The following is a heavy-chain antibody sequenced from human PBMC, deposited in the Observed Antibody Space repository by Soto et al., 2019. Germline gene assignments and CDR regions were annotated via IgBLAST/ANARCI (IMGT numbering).Heavy chain of an antibody. CDR3: ARGLLGYDFWSGGLTTDY. CDR1: GYTFTSYG. J-gene: IGHJ4*02. Sequence: ASVKVSCKASGYTFTSYGISWVRQAPGQGLEWMGWISAYNGNTNYAQKLQGRVTMTTDTSTSTAYMELRSLRSDDTAVYYCARGLLGYDFWSGGLTTDYWGQGTLVTVSS. CDR2: ISAYNGNT. D-gene: IGHD3-3*01. V-gene: IGHV1-18*01.